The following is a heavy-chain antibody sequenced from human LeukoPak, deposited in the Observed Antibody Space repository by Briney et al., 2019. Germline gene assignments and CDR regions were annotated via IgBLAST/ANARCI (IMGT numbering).Heavy chain of an antibody. J-gene: IGHJ4*02. V-gene: IGHV3-23*01. CDR3: AKILVVVVPAAIEGVDY. Sequence: PGGSPRLSCAASGFTFSSYAMSWVRQAPGKGLEWVSAISGSGGSTYYADSVKGRFTISRDNSKNTLYLQMNSLRAEDTAVYYCAKILVVVVPAAIEGVDYWGQGTLVTVSS. CDR1: GFTFSSYA. CDR2: ISGSGGST. D-gene: IGHD2-2*02.